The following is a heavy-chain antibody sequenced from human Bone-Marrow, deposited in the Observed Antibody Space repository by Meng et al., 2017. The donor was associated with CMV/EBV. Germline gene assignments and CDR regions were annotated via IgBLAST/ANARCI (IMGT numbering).Heavy chain of an antibody. CDR3: ARDEWGGWYDY. J-gene: IGHJ4*02. V-gene: IGHV1-69*10. CDR1: GYTFTSYG. Sequence: SVKVSCKASGYTFTSYGINWVRQATGQGLEWMGGIIPILGIANYAQKFQGRVTITADKSTSTAYMELSSLRSEDTAVYYCARDEWGGWYDYWGQGTLVTVSS. D-gene: IGHD6-19*01. CDR2: IIPILGIA.